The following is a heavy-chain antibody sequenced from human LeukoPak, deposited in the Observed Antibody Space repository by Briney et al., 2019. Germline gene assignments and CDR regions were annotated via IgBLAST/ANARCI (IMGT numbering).Heavy chain of an antibody. CDR3: AKDGPYYIDY. J-gene: IGHJ4*02. Sequence: GGSLRLSCAASGFTFSSYGMHWVRQAPGKGLEWVAVISYDGSNKYYADSVKGRFTISRDNSKNTLYLQMNSLRAEDTAVYYCAKDGPYYIDYWGQGTLVTVSS. CDR1: GFTFSSYG. CDR2: ISYDGSNK. V-gene: IGHV3-30*18.